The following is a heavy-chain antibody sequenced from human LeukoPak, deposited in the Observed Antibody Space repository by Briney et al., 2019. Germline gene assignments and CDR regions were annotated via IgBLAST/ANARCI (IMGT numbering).Heavy chain of an antibody. V-gene: IGHV6-1*01. CDR3: ARSYDSSGYREFDY. CDR2: TYYRSKWYN. Sequence: SQTLSLTCVISGDSVSSNSAAWNWIRQSPSRGLEWLGRTYYRSKWYNDYAVSVKSRITINPDTSKNQFSLQLNSVTPEDTAVYYCARSYDSSGYREFDYWGQGTLVTVSS. J-gene: IGHJ4*02. D-gene: IGHD3-22*01. CDR1: GDSVSSNSAA.